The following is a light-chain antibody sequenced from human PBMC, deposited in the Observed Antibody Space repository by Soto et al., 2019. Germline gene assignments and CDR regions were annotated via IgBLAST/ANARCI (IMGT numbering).Light chain of an antibody. CDR2: GNS. CDR1: SSNIGAGYD. Sequence: QYVLTQRPSVSGAPGQRVTISCTGSSSNIGAGYDVHWYQQLPGTAPKLLIYGNSNRPSGVPDRFSGSKSGPSASLAITGLQAEDEADYYCQSSDSSLSGSVFGTGTKVTGL. V-gene: IGLV1-40*01. J-gene: IGLJ1*01. CDR3: QSSDSSLSGSV.